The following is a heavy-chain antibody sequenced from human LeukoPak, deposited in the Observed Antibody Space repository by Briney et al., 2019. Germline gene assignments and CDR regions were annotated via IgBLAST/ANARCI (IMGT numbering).Heavy chain of an antibody. CDR3: ARGGAGYSSPNIDY. V-gene: IGHV3-20*01. D-gene: IGHD6-19*01. CDR2: INWNGGST. Sequence: PGGSLRLSCAASGFTFSSYSMSWVRQAPGKGLEWVSGINWNGGSTGYADSVKGRFTISRDNAKNSLYLQMNSLRAEDTALYHCARGGAGYSSPNIDYWGQGTLVTVSS. CDR1: GFTFSSYS. J-gene: IGHJ4*02.